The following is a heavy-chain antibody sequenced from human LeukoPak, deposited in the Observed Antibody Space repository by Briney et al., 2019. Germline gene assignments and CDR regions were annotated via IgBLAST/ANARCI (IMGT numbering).Heavy chain of an antibody. Sequence: GGSLRLSCAASGFTFDDYGMSWVRQAPGKGLEWVSGINWNGDSTGYADSVKGRFTISRDNAKNSLYLQMNSLRAEDTALYYCASLGYCSGGSCYARRDYWGQGTLVTVSS. CDR2: INWNGDST. CDR3: ASLGYCSGGSCYARRDY. V-gene: IGHV3-20*04. D-gene: IGHD2-15*01. CDR1: GFTFDDYG. J-gene: IGHJ4*02.